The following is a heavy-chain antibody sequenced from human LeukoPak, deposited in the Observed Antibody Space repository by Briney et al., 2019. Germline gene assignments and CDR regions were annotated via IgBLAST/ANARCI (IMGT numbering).Heavy chain of an antibody. V-gene: IGHV3-7*01. Sequence: GGSLRLSCAASGFTFSSYSMNWVRQAPGKGLEWVANIKQDGSEKYYVDSVKGRFTISRDNAKNSLYLQMNSLGAEDTAVYYCARATDTAMAPTYYFDYWGQGTLVTVSS. J-gene: IGHJ4*02. CDR1: GFTFSSYS. D-gene: IGHD5-18*01. CDR3: ARATDTAMAPTYYFDY. CDR2: IKQDGSEK.